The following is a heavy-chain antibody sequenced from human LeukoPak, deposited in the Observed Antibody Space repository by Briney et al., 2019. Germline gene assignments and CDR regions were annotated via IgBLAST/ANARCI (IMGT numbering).Heavy chain of an antibody. J-gene: IGHJ6*02. Sequence: GGSLRLSCAASGFTFSSYAMHWVRQAPGKGLEWVAGISYDGSNKYYADSVKGRFTISRDNSKNTLYLQMNSLRAEDTAVYYCAKGRAAGNYYYYGMDVWGQGTTVTVSS. CDR3: AKGRAAGNYYYYGMDV. D-gene: IGHD6-13*01. CDR1: GFTFSSYA. V-gene: IGHV3-30-3*01. CDR2: ISYDGSNK.